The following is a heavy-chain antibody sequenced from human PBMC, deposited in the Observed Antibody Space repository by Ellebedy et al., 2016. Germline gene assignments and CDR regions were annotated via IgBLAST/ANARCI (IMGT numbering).Heavy chain of an antibody. CDR2: ISPYNGNT. CDR3: ARVDYDILTGSLMDV. J-gene: IGHJ3*01. CDR1: GYTFTSYG. V-gene: IGHV1-18*01. D-gene: IGHD3-9*01. Sequence: ASVKVSXXASGYTFTSYGISWVRQAPGQGLEWMGWISPYNGNTNYAQRLQGRVTMTTDTSTSTAYMDLRSLRSDDTAVYYCARVDYDILTGSLMDVWGQGTMVTVSS.